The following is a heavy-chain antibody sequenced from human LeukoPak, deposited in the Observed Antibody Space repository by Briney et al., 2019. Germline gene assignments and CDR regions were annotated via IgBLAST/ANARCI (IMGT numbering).Heavy chain of an antibody. V-gene: IGHV4-39*07. Sequence: PSETLSLTCTVSGGSISSSSYYWGWIRQPPGKGLEWIGSIYYSGSTYYNPSLKSRVTISVDTSKNQFSLKLSSVTAADTAVYYCARDWHSYGYGWGQGTLVTVSS. J-gene: IGHJ4*02. CDR3: ARDWHSYGYG. D-gene: IGHD5-18*01. CDR2: IYYSGST. CDR1: GGSISSSSYY.